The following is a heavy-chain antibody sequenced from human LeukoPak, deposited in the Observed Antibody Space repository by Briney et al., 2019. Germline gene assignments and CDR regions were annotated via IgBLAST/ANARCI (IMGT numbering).Heavy chain of an antibody. J-gene: IGHJ5*02. CDR3: TKDRSRQQMWGSVKKWFDP. D-gene: IGHD6-13*01. CDR2: IAYDGTSK. V-gene: IGHV3-30*02. Sequence: GGSLRLSCAVSGFSLSDYGIHWVRQAPGKGLEWVAFIAYDGTSKFYADSVKGRFTISRDISRSTLYLQMNSLRDEDTAVYYCTKDRSRQQMWGSVKKWFDPWGQGTLVTVSS. CDR1: GFSLSDYG.